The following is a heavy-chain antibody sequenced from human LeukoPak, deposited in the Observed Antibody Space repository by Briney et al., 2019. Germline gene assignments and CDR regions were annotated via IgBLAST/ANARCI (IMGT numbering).Heavy chain of an antibody. V-gene: IGHV3-21*01. CDR2: ISGNSFWI. CDR3: ARKVPSAQSDF. J-gene: IGHJ4*02. CDR1: GFTFSSYS. Sequence: GESLRLSCAVSGFTFSSYSMNWVRQAPGKGLEWVSAISGNSFWIYYADSVKGRFTISRDNAKNSVYLQMDSLRADDTAVYYCARKVPSAQSDFWGQGTLVTVSS.